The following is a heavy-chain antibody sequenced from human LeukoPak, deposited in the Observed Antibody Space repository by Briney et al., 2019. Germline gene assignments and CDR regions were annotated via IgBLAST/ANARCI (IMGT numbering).Heavy chain of an antibody. V-gene: IGHV4-38-2*01. D-gene: IGHD3-16*02. CDR3: ARPYYDYVWGSYRIDY. CDR1: GYSISSGYY. Sequence: SETLSLTCAVSGYSISSGYYWGWIRQPPGKGLEWIGSIYHSGSTYYNPSLKSRVTISVDTSKNQFSLKLSSVTAADTAVYYCARPYYDYVWGSYRIDYWGQGTLVTVSS. CDR2: IYHSGST. J-gene: IGHJ4*02.